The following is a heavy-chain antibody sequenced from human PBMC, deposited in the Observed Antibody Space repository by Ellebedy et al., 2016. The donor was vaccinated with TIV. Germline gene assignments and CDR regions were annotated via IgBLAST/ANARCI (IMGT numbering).Heavy chain of an antibody. Sequence: SETLSLTXAVYGGSFSGYYWSWIRQPPGKGLEWIGEINHSGSTNYNPSLKSRVTISVDTSKNQFSLKLSSVTAADTAVYYCARVMEYYESSGLDHNRFDPWGQGTLVTVSS. CDR1: GGSFSGYY. D-gene: IGHD3-22*01. V-gene: IGHV4-34*01. J-gene: IGHJ5*02. CDR2: INHSGST. CDR3: ARVMEYYESSGLDHNRFDP.